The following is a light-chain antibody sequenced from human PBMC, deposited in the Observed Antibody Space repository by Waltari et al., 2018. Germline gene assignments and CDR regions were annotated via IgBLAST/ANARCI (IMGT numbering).Light chain of an antibody. Sequence: QSVLTQPPSASGTPGQRVTISCSGSSSNIGSNSVYWYQQLPGTAPKLRSYRSNQRPSGVPDRFSGSKSGTSASLAISGLRSEDEADYYCAAWDDNLSGGVFGGGTKLTVL. J-gene: IGLJ3*02. CDR1: SSNIGSNS. CDR3: AAWDDNLSGGV. CDR2: RSN. V-gene: IGLV1-47*01.